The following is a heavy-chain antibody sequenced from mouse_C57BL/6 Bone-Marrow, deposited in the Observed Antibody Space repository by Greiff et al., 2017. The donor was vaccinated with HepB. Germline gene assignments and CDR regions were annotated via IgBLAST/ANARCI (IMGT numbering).Heavy chain of an antibody. CDR2: ISDGGSYT. D-gene: IGHD2-4*01. CDR1: GFTFSSYA. CDR3: ASGRIYYDYAWFAY. J-gene: IGHJ3*01. V-gene: IGHV5-4*03. Sequence: EVKLMESGGGLVKPGGSLKLSCAASGFTFSSYAMSWVRQTPEKRLEWVATISDGGSYTYYPDNVKCRFTISRDNAKNNLYLQMSHLKSEDTAMYYCASGRIYYDYAWFAYWGQGTLVTVSA.